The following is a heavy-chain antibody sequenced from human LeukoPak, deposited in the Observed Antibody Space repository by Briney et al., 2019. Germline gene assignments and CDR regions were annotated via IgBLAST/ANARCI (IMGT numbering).Heavy chain of an antibody. D-gene: IGHD2-2*02. V-gene: IGHV3-23*01. J-gene: IGHJ4*02. CDR3: AKRGTSGIVVVPAAIVGGLDY. CDR2: ISGSGGST. CDR1: GFTFSSYA. Sequence: GGSLRLSCAASGFTFSSYAMSWVRQAPGKGPEWVSAISGSGGSTYYADSVKGRFTISRDNSKNTLHLQMNSLRAEDTAVYYCAKRGTSGIVVVPAAIVGGLDYWGPGTLVTVSS.